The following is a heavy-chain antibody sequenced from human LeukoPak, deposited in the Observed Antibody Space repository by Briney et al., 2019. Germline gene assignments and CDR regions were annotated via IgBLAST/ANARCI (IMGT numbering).Heavy chain of an antibody. Sequence: ASVKVSCKASGYTFTSYGISWVRRAPGQGLEWMGWISAYNGNTNYAQKLQGRVTMTTDTSTSTAYMELRSLRSDDTAVYYCARDLACSSTSCSGTGYWGQGTLVTVSS. CDR2: ISAYNGNT. D-gene: IGHD2-2*01. CDR3: ARDLACSSTSCSGTGY. J-gene: IGHJ4*02. CDR1: GYTFTSYG. V-gene: IGHV1-18*01.